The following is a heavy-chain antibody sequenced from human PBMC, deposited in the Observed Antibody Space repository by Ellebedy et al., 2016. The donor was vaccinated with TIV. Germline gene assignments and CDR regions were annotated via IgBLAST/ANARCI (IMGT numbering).Heavy chain of an antibody. CDR2: IIPILGIA. V-gene: IGHV1-69*04. J-gene: IGHJ4*02. Sequence: AASVKVSCKASGGTFSSYAISWVRQAPGQGLEWMGRIIPILGIANYAQKFQGRVTITADKSTSTAYMELSSLRSEDTAVYYCASRDGYNSGYDYWGQGTLVTVSS. CDR1: GGTFSSYA. CDR3: ASRDGYNSGYDY. D-gene: IGHD5-24*01.